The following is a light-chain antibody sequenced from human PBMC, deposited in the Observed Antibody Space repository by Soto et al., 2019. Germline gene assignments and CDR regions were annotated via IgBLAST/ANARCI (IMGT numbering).Light chain of an antibody. V-gene: IGLV1-40*01. CDR2: NNR. CDR3: QSYDSSLSAWE. J-gene: IGLJ3*02. CDR1: SSNTGAGYD. Sequence: QSVLTQSPSVSGAPGQRVTISCTGSSSNTGAGYDVHWYQQFPGTAPKLLIYNNRNRPSGVPDRFSGSKSGTSASLAITGLQAEDEADYCCQSYDSSLSAWEFGGGTKVTVL.